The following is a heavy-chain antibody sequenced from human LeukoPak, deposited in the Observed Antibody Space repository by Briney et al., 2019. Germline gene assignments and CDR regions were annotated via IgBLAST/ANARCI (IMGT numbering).Heavy chain of an antibody. CDR3: AKAYYYDSSGLTRFNY. D-gene: IGHD3-22*01. CDR1: GFTFSSYA. Sequence: GGSLRLSCAASGFTFSSYAMSWVRQAPGKGLEWVSAISGSGGSTYYADSVKGRFTISRDNSKNTLYLQMNSLRAEHTAVYYCAKAYYYDSSGLTRFNYWGQGTLVTVSS. CDR2: ISGSGGST. V-gene: IGHV3-23*01. J-gene: IGHJ4*02.